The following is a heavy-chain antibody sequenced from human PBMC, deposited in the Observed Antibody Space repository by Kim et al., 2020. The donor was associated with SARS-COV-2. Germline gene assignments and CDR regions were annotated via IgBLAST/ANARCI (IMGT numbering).Heavy chain of an antibody. J-gene: IGHJ4*02. CDR3: ATLWYQTGDH. Sequence: GGSLRLSCAASGFTFSTYAMSWVRQAPGKGLEWVSAISNSGGDTYYADSVKGRFTISRDNSKNTLYLQMNRLTSDDTAVYYCATLWYQTGDHWGQGTLVT. CDR2: ISNSGGDT. V-gene: IGHV3-23*01. CDR1: GFTFSTYA. D-gene: IGHD2-2*01.